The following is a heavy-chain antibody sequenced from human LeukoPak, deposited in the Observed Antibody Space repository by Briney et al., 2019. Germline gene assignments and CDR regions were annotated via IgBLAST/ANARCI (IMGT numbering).Heavy chain of an antibody. J-gene: IGHJ6*03. CDR3: TTGDCRSTSCYTDYYYYYMDV. CDR1: GITFSNAW. Sequence: GGSLRLSCAASGITFSNAWMTWVRQAPGKGLEWVDRIKRKSDGGTTDYAAPVNDRFTISRDDSENTLYLQMNSLKTEDTAVYYCTTGDCRSTSCYTDYYYYYMDVWGKGTTVTVSS. D-gene: IGHD2-2*02. V-gene: IGHV3-15*01. CDR2: IKRKSDGGTT.